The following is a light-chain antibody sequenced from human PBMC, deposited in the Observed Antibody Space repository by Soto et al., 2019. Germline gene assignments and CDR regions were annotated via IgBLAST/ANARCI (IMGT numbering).Light chain of an antibody. CDR2: EVS. V-gene: IGLV2-18*02. CDR3: NSYTSSSTYV. CDR1: SSDVGSYNR. J-gene: IGLJ1*01. Sequence: QSALTQPPSVSGSPGQSVTISCTGTSSDVGSYNRVSWYQQPPGTAPKLMIYEVSNRPSGVPDRFSGSKSGNTASLTISGLQAEDEAEYYCNSYTSSSTYVFGTGTKLTVI.